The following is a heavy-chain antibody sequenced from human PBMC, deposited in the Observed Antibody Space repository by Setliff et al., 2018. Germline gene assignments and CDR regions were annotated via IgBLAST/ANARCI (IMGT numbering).Heavy chain of an antibody. CDR1: GASICSYF. CDR2: IHTSEST. CDR3: ARALASGSYYGQSSYYMDV. J-gene: IGHJ6*03. Sequence: SETLSLTCSVSGASICSYFWTWIRPPPGTGLEWIGNIHTSESTKYNPSLKSRVTISLDTSKRQFSLKLTSVTAADTAVYYCARALASGSYYGQSSYYMDVWGKGTTVTVSS. D-gene: IGHD3-10*01. V-gene: IGHV4-4*08.